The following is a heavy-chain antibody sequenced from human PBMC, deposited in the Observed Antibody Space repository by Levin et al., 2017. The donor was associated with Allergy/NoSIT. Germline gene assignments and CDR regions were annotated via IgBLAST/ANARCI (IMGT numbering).Heavy chain of an antibody. CDR1: GGSISSSSYY. J-gene: IGHJ6*03. CDR3: AAPAGEILTGYPKPYYYYYMDV. CDR2: IYYSGST. D-gene: IGHD3-9*01. Sequence: SETLSLTCTVSGGSISSSSYYWGWIRQPPGKGLEWIGSIYYSGSTYYNPSLKSRVTISVDTSKNQFSLKLSSVTAADTAVYYCAAPAGEILTGYPKPYYYYYMDVWGKGTTVTVSS. V-gene: IGHV4-39*01.